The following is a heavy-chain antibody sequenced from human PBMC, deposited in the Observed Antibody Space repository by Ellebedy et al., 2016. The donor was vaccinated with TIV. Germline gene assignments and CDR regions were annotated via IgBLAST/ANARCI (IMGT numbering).Heavy chain of an antibody. V-gene: IGHV1-3*01. Sequence: ASVKVSXXASGGTFSSYAISWVRQAPGQRLEWMGWINAGNGNTKYSQKFQGRVTITRDTSASTAYMELSSLRSEDTAVYYCARVKRQLGAFDIWGQGTMVTVSS. CDR2: INAGNGNT. J-gene: IGHJ3*02. CDR3: ARVKRQLGAFDI. CDR1: GGTFSSYA. D-gene: IGHD6-13*01.